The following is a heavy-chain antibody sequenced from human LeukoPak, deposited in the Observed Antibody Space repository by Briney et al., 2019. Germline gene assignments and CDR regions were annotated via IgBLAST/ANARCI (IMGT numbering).Heavy chain of an antibody. CDR1: GFTFSRYS. D-gene: IGHD3-22*01. CDR2: ISSGSSYM. J-gene: IGHJ4*02. V-gene: IGHV3-21*01. Sequence: GRSLRLSCAASGFTFSRYSMNWVRQAPAKGLEWVSSISSGSSYMYYADSVKGRFTISRDNAKNSLYLQMNSLRAEDTAVYYCARDGYYYDSSGSFDYWGQGTLVTVSS. CDR3: ARDGYYYDSSGSFDY.